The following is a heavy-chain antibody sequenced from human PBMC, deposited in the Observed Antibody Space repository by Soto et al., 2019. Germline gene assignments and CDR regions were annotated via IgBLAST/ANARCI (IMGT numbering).Heavy chain of an antibody. Sequence: SETLSLTCTVSGGSISSYYWSWIRQPPGKGLEWIGYIYYSGSTNYNPSLKSRVTISVDTSKNQFSLKLSSVTAADTAVYYCARDGGLYSSSWYGWFEPWGQGTLVTVSS. V-gene: IGHV4-59*01. J-gene: IGHJ5*02. CDR3: ARDGGLYSSSWYGWFEP. D-gene: IGHD6-13*01. CDR1: GGSISSYY. CDR2: IYYSGST.